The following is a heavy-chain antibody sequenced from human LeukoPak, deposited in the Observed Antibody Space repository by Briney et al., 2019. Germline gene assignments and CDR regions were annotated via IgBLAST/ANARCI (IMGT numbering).Heavy chain of an antibody. D-gene: IGHD5-24*01. V-gene: IGHV3-7*01. J-gene: IGHJ4*02. CDR1: GFTLSTFW. CDR2: IKQDGSER. CDR3: ARPRWLQFGPHDS. Sequence: GGSLRLSCAASGFTLSTFWMSWVRQAPGKGLEWVANIKQDGSERHYVDSVKGRFTISRDNAKNSLYLQMNGLRAEDTAVYYCARPRWLQFGPHDSWGQGTLVTVSS.